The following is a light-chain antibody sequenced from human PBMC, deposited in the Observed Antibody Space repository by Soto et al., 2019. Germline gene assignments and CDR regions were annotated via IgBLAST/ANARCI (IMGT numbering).Light chain of an antibody. CDR1: KTISNY. CDR2: AAS. CDR3: QRSYGSPLT. Sequence: DIQMTQSPSSLSASVGDRVTITCRASKTISNYLNWYRQKPGKAPQVLIYAASNLETGVPSRFSGSGSGTDFTLTISRLQPEDFATYYCQRSYGSPLTFGGGTKVDI. V-gene: IGKV1-39*01. J-gene: IGKJ4*01.